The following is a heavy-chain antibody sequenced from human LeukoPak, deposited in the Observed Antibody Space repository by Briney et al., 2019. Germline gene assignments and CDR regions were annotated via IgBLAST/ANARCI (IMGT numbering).Heavy chain of an antibody. V-gene: IGHV1-69*04. CDR1: GGTFSSYA. CDR3: ARVLYGDSSGFDY. J-gene: IGHJ4*02. D-gene: IGHD4-17*01. CDR2: IIPILGIA. Sequence: ASVKVSCKASGGTFSSYAISWVRQAPGQGLAWMGRIIPILGIANYAQKFQGRVTITADKSTSTAYMELSSLRSEDTAVYYCARVLYGDSSGFDYWGQGTLVTVSS.